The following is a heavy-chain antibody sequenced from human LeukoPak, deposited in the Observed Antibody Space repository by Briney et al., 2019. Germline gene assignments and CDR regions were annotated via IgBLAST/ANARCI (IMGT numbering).Heavy chain of an antibody. CDR3: AREEVDIVATRYYYYGMDV. V-gene: IGHV1-18*01. J-gene: IGHJ6*02. Sequence: ASVKVSCKASGYTFSSYGISWVRQAPGQGLEWMGWINTYNGNTNYAQKLQDRVTMTTDTSTSTAYMELRSLRSDDTAVYYCAREEVDIVATRYYYYGMDVWGQGTTVTVSS. CDR1: GYTFSSYG. CDR2: INTYNGNT. D-gene: IGHD5-12*01.